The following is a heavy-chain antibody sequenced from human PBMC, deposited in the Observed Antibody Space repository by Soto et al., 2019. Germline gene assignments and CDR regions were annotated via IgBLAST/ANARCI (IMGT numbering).Heavy chain of an antibody. CDR3: ARDPSGSWELE. CDR2: IYNSGST. V-gene: IGHV4-31*03. CDR1: GGSISSGDNY. D-gene: IGHD1-26*01. J-gene: IGHJ4*02. Sequence: QVQLQESGPGLVKPSQTLSLTCTVSGGSISSGDNYWSWYRQHPGKGLEWVVFIYNSGSTYSNPSLNSRVTISVDTSKNQFSLKLTAVTAADTAVYYCARDPSGSWELEWGQGTLVTVSS.